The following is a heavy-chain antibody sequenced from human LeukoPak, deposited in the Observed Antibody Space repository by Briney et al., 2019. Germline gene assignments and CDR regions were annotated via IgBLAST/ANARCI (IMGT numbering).Heavy chain of an antibody. Sequence: SETLSLTCAVYGGSFSGYYWSWIRQPPGKGLEWIGYIYYSGSTNYNPSLKSRVTISVDTSKNQFSLRLSSVTAADTAVYYCARGGGYSYGYAFDIWGQGTMVTVSS. J-gene: IGHJ3*02. CDR2: IYYSGST. D-gene: IGHD5-18*01. V-gene: IGHV4-59*01. CDR3: ARGGGYSYGYAFDI. CDR1: GGSFSGYY.